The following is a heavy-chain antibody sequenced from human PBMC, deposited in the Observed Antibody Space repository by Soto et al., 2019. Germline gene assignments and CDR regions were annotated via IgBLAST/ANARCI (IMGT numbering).Heavy chain of an antibody. CDR3: ARDHSLTVTKGPVFAP. CDR2: ISSSSSYI. CDR1: GFTFSSHS. D-gene: IGHD4-17*01. V-gene: IGHV3-21*01. J-gene: IGHJ5*02. Sequence: PGGFLRLFCAASGFTFSSHSMNWVRQAPGKGLEWVSSISSSSSYIYYADSVKGRFTISRDNAKNSLYLQMNSLRAEDTAVYYCARDHSLTVTKGPVFAPWGQGTLVTVSS.